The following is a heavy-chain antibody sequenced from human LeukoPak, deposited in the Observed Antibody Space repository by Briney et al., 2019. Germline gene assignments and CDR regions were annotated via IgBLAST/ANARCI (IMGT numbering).Heavy chain of an antibody. CDR3: AKLPSMYCGGDCYTEYFQH. D-gene: IGHD2-21*02. Sequence: PGRSLGLSCAASGFTFSSYGMHWVRQAPGKGLEWVAVISYDGSNKYYADSVKGRFTISRDNSKNTLYLQMNSLRAEDTAVYYCAKLPSMYCGGDCYTEYFQHWGQGTLVTVSS. CDR1: GFTFSSYG. J-gene: IGHJ1*01. CDR2: ISYDGSNK. V-gene: IGHV3-30*18.